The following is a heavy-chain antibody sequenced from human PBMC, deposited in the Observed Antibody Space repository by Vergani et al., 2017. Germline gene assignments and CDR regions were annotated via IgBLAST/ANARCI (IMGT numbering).Heavy chain of an antibody. D-gene: IGHD5-18*01. CDR1: GFTVSSDY. Sequence: EVQLVETGGGLIQPGGSLRLSCAASGFTVSSDYMSWVRQAPGKGLEWVSVIYSGGSTYYADSVKGRFTISRDNSKNMLYLQMNSLRAEDTAVYYCARGYSYGTAGFDYWGQGTLVTVSS. CDR3: ARGYSYGTAGFDY. V-gene: IGHV3-53*02. CDR2: IYSGGST. J-gene: IGHJ4*02.